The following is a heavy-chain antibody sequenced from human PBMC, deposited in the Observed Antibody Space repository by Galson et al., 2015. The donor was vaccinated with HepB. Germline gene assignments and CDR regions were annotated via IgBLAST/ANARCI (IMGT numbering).Heavy chain of an antibody. CDR3: ARRLWSGYKNYFDY. J-gene: IGHJ4*02. D-gene: IGHD3-3*01. Sequence: SETLSLTCTVSGGSISSSSYYWGWIRQPPGEGLEWIGTMYYSGSTYYNPSLKSRVTISVDTSKNQFSLKLSSVTAADTAVYYCARRLWSGYKNYFDYWGQGTLVTVSS. V-gene: IGHV4-39*01. CDR2: MYYSGST. CDR1: GGSISSSSYY.